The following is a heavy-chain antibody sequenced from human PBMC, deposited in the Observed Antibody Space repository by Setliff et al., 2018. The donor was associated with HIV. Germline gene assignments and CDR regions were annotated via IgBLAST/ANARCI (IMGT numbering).Heavy chain of an antibody. J-gene: IGHJ6*02. CDR2: TKNKDNSFTT. CDR3: AKVPLFVVVPAALGGMDV. V-gene: IGHV3-72*01. Sequence: GGSLRLSCAASGFTFSDHYMDWVRQAPGKGLEWVGRTKNKDNSFTTEYAASVKGRFTISRDDSKNSLSLHMNSLKTEDTAVYYCAKVPLFVVVPAALGGMDVWGQGTTVTVSS. CDR1: GFTFSDHY. D-gene: IGHD2-2*01.